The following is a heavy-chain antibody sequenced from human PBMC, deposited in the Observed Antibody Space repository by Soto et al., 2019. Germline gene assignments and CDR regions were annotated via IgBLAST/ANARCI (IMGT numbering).Heavy chain of an antibody. V-gene: IGHV1-46*01. Sequence: ASVKVSCKASGYTFSSYYIHWVRQAPGQGLEWIGIINPSGGSTSYAQKFQGRVTMTRDTSTSTVYMELSSLRSDDTAVYYCARRIVGATHAFDIWGQGTMVTVSS. CDR3: ARRIVGATHAFDI. D-gene: IGHD1-26*01. CDR1: GYTFSSYY. CDR2: INPSGGST. J-gene: IGHJ3*02.